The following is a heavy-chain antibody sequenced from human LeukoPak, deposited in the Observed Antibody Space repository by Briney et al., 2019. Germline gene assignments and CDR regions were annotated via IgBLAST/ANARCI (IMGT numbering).Heavy chain of an antibody. CDR2: INLNSGGT. D-gene: IGHD3-16*01. V-gene: IGHV1-2*02. Sequence: GASVKVSCKASGYTFTGYYMQWVGQAPAQGLDGMGWINLNSGGTKYAQKFQGRVTMTSDTSITTAYIQLTSLRSDDTAVYYCARVLVAIGGAFDFWGQGTLVTVSS. CDR1: GYTFTGYY. J-gene: IGHJ4*02. CDR3: ARVLVAIGGAFDF.